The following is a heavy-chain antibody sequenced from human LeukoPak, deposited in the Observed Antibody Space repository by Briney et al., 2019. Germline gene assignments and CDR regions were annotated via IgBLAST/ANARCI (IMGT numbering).Heavy chain of an antibody. CDR3: AREIAVAGDY. Sequence: GGSLRLSCAASGFTFSSYGMHWVRQAPGKGLEWVAFIRYDGSNKYYADSVKGRFTISRDNSKNTLYLQMNGLRAEDTAVYYCAREIAVAGDYWGQGTLVTVSS. V-gene: IGHV3-30*02. D-gene: IGHD6-19*01. J-gene: IGHJ4*02. CDR1: GFTFSSYG. CDR2: IRYDGSNK.